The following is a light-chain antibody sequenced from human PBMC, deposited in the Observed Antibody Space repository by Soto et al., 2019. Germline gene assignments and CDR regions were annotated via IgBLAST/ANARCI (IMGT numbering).Light chain of an antibody. Sequence: DIQMTQSPSTLSASVGDTVTITCRASQRISRALAWYQQKPGKAPKLLIYDASTLKSGVPSRFSGSGSGTEFTLTISSLQPDDFATYYCQQYNSQGTSGQGTKLEIK. J-gene: IGKJ2*01. V-gene: IGKV1-5*01. CDR1: QRISRA. CDR2: DAS. CDR3: QQYNSQGT.